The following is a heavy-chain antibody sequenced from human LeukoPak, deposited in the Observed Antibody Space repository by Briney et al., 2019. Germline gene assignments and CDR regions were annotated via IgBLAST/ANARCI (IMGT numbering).Heavy chain of an antibody. J-gene: IGHJ4*02. V-gene: IGHV3-23*01. CDR1: GFTFSSYA. CDR2: ISGSGGST. CDR3: AKDLQYSGYDSSFDY. D-gene: IGHD5-12*01. Sequence: GGSLRLSCAASGFTFSSYAMSWVRQAPGKGLEWVSAISGSGGSTYYADSVKGRFTISRGNSKNTLYLQMNSLRAEDTAVYYCAKDLQYSGYDSSFDYWGQGTLVTVSS.